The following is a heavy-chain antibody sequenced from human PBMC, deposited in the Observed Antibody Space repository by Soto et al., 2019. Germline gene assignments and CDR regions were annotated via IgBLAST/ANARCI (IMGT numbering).Heavy chain of an antibody. CDR1: GDSVSSNSAA. Sequence: PSQTLSLTCAISGDSVSSNSAAWNWIRQSPSRGLEWLGRTYYRSKWYNDYAVSVKSRITINPDTSKNQFSLQLNSVTPEDTAVYYCARAPEYGDYDVITASYYYGMDVWDHGTTVTV. V-gene: IGHV6-1*01. D-gene: IGHD4-17*01. J-gene: IGHJ6*02. CDR2: TYYRSKWYN. CDR3: ARAPEYGDYDVITASYYYGMDV.